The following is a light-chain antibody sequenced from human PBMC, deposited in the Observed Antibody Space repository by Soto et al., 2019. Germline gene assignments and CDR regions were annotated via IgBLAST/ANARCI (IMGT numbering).Light chain of an antibody. CDR2: EGS. Sequence: LTQPASVSGSPGQSITISCTGTSSDVGSYNLVSWYQQHPGKAPKLMIYEGSKRPSGVSNRFSGSKSGNTASLTISGLQAEDEADYYCCSYAGNYVFGTGTKV. CDR3: CSYAGNYV. J-gene: IGLJ1*01. CDR1: SSDVGSYNL. V-gene: IGLV2-23*01.